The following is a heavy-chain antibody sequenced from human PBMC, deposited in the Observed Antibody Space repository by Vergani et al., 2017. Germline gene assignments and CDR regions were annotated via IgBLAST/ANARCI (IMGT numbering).Heavy chain of an antibody. Sequence: QVHLLESVGGVVKPGRSLRLSCVVSVFTSSSYGMHWVRQAPGKGLEWVAVISYDETQKYYADSVKGRFTISRDNSKSTLYLQMNSLRTSDTAVYYCATKSCGTPVCQIGYFKEWGQGTLVTVSS. CDR2: ISYDETQK. J-gene: IGHJ1*01. CDR3: ATKSCGTPVCQIGYFKE. D-gene: IGHD2-15*01. V-gene: IGHV3-30*03. CDR1: VFTSSSYG.